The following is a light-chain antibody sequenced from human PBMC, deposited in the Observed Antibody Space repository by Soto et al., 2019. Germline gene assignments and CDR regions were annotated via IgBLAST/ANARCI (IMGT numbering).Light chain of an antibody. Sequence: DIQRTTLTTTLPSSGGDRVTITCRASQSINNWLAWYQQKPGTAPKVLIYHASNLQSGVPSRFSGRGSGPECSLTISSLQPGDFAAYFCQQSCSTPQAFGQGTKVDIK. CDR3: QQSCSTPQA. CDR1: QSINNW. J-gene: IGKJ1*01. CDR2: HAS. V-gene: IGKV1-5*01.